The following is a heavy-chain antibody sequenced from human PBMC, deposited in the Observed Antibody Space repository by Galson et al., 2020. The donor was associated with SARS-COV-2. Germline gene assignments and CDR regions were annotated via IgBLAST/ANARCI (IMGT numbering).Heavy chain of an antibody. D-gene: IGHD2-8*02. CDR3: AGNRLRYCPGGLCSYYFDF. CDR1: GGSISSYY. CDR2: ISNSGNT. V-gene: IGHV4-59*01. J-gene: IGHJ4*02. Sequence: SETLSLTCTVSGGSISSYYWSWIRQPPGKGLEWVGYISNSGNTNYNPSLKSRVTMSIDRSKNQFSLEVNSVTAADTAMYYCAGNRLRYCPGGLCSYYFDFWGQGTLVSVSS.